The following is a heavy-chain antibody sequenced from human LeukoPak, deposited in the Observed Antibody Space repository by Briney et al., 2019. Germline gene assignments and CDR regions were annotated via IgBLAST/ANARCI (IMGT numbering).Heavy chain of an antibody. D-gene: IGHD3-22*01. V-gene: IGHV3-30*02. CDR2: IRYDGSNK. CDR3: AKGYYYDSSGYGPYY. CDR1: GFTFGDYS. Sequence: GGSLRLSCTASGFTFGDYSMSWVRQAPGKGLEWVAFIRYDGSNKYYADSVKGRFTISRDNSKNTLYLQMNSLRAEDTAVYYCAKGYYYDSSGYGPYYWGQGTLVTVSS. J-gene: IGHJ4*02.